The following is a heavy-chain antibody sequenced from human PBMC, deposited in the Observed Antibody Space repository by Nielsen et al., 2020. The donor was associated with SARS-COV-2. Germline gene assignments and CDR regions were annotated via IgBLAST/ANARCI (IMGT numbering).Heavy chain of an antibody. V-gene: IGHV3-53*01. CDR1: GLTVTYNY. CDR2: IYFGGTT. J-gene: IGHJ4*02. Sequence: GESLKISCTASGLTVTYNYVMWVRQAPGKGLEWVSTIYFGGTTFYADSVKGRLTISRDNPRDTLYLQMNSLRAEDTAVYYCVFDCWGGPSVWGQGTLVTVSS. CDR3: VFDCWGGPSV. D-gene: IGHD3-3*01.